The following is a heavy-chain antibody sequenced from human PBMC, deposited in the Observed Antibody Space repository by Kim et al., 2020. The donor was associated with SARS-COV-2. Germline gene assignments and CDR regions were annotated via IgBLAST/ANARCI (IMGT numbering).Heavy chain of an antibody. V-gene: IGHV7-4-1*02. J-gene: IGHJ6*02. D-gene: IGHD3-3*01. CDR1: GYTFTSYA. CDR2: INTNTGNP. Sequence: ASVKVSCKASGYTFTSYAMNWVRQAPGQGLEWMGWINTNTGNPTYAQGFTGRFVFSLDTSVSTAYLQISSLKAEDTAVYYCARDSAIFGVVITPLRYYYGMGVWGQGTTVTVSS. CDR3: ARDSAIFGVVITPLRYYYGMGV.